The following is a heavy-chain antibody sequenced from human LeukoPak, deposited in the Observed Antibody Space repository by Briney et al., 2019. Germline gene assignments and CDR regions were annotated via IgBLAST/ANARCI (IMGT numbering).Heavy chain of an antibody. Sequence: ASVKVSCKASGYTFTSYYMHWVRQAPGQGLEWMGIINPSGGSTSYAQKFQGRVTMTRDTSTSTVYMELSSLRSEDTAVYYCARDQRYDFWSGSFDFWGQGTLVTVSP. D-gene: IGHD3-3*01. CDR3: ARDQRYDFWSGSFDF. J-gene: IGHJ4*02. CDR1: GYTFTSYY. V-gene: IGHV1-46*01. CDR2: INPSGGST.